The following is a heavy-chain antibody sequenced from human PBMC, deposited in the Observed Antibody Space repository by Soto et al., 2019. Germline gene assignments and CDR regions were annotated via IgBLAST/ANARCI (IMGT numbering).Heavy chain of an antibody. Sequence: GGSLRLSCAASGFTFSSYSMNWVRQAPGKGLEWVSYISSSSSTIYYADSVKGRFTISRDNAKNSLYLQMNSLRDEDTAVYYCARETVVVVPAAIHYYYGMDVWGQGTTVTVSS. V-gene: IGHV3-48*02. D-gene: IGHD2-2*01. J-gene: IGHJ6*02. CDR1: GFTFSSYS. CDR3: ARETVVVVPAAIHYYYGMDV. CDR2: ISSSSSTI.